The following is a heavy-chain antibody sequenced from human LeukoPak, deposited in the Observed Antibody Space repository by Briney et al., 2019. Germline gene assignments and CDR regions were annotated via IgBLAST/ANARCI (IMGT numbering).Heavy chain of an antibody. Sequence: GGSLRLSCVASGFTFSSYWMHWVRQDPRKGLVWVSRINGDGRNINYADSVRGRFTISRDNAKNTLYLQMNTLRVEDTAVYYCTRDLMDYVSTGLHHYYMDVWGQGTTVTVSS. CDR3: TRDLMDYVSTGLHHYYMDV. V-gene: IGHV3-74*01. CDR1: GFTFSSYW. J-gene: IGHJ6*02. CDR2: INGDGRNI. D-gene: IGHD3-10*01.